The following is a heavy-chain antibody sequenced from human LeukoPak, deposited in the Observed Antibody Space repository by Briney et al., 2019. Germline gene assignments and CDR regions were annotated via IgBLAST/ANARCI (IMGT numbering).Heavy chain of an antibody. D-gene: IGHD3-10*01. CDR2: ISAYNGNT. V-gene: IGHV1-18*01. Sequence: ASVKVSCKASGYTFTSYGISWVRQAPGQGLEWMGWISAYNGNTDYAQKLQGRVTMTTDTSTSTAYMELRSLRSDDTAVYYCARVDKASGALDYYYGMDVWGQGTTVTVSS. CDR3: ARVDKASGALDYYYGMDV. J-gene: IGHJ6*02. CDR1: GYTFTSYG.